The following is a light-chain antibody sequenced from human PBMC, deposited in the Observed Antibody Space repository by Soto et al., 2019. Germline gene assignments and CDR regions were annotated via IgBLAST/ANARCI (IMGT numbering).Light chain of an antibody. J-gene: IGKJ3*01. CDR2: GAS. CDR3: QQYNNWPFT. CDR1: QSVSSN. Sequence: EIVMTQSPATLSVSPGERATLSCSASQSVSSNLAWYQQKPGQAPRLLIYGASTRATGIPARFSGSGSGTEFTLTISRLQSEEFAVYYCQQYNNWPFTFGPGTKVDIK. V-gene: IGKV3-15*01.